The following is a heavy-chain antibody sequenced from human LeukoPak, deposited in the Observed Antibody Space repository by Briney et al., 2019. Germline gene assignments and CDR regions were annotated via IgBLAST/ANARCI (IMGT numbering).Heavy chain of an antibody. J-gene: IGHJ4*02. CDR2: MSPNNGNT. D-gene: IGHD3-16*01. V-gene: IGHV1-8*01. CDR1: GYTFAHNN. Sequence: GASVKVSCKASGYTFAHNNIDWMRQATGQGLEWTGYMSPNNGNTGYAQKFQGRVAMTRDPSTSTAYMELSSLTSEDTAIYYCARWSNTSPGGFDSWGQGSLVTVSS. CDR3: ARWSNTSPGGFDS.